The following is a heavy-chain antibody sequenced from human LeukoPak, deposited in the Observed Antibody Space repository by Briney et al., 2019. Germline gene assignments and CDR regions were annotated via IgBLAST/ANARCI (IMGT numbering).Heavy chain of an antibody. J-gene: IGHJ4*02. Sequence: SETLSLTCAGYGWSFSGYYWSWIRQPPGKGLEWIGEINHSGSTNYNPSLKSRVTISVDTSKNQFSLKLSSVTAADTAVYYCARPLKDYWGQGTLVTVSS. CDR2: INHSGST. V-gene: IGHV4-34*01. CDR3: ARPLKDY. CDR1: GWSFSGYY.